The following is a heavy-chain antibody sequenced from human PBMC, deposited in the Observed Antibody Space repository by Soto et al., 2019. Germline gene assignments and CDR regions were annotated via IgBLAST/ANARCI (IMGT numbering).Heavy chain of an antibody. Sequence: PGGSLRLSCAASGFTFSSYAMSWVRQAPGKGLEWISLINNNGVNIYYAASLKGRFTISRDNSKNTLYLQMNSLRAEDTAVYFCAREIVTAGGNNYFDPWGPGTLVTSPQ. V-gene: IGHV3-23*01. CDR3: AREIVTAGGNNYFDP. D-gene: IGHD2-21*02. CDR1: GFTFSSYA. J-gene: IGHJ5*02. CDR2: INNNGVNI.